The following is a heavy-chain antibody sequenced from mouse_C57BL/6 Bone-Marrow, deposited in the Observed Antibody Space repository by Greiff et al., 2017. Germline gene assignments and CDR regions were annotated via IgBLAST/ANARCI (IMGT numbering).Heavy chain of an antibody. CDR3: AREGWLLPPFAY. CDR1: GYTFTSYW. CDR2: IHPNSGST. J-gene: IGHJ3*01. Sequence: VQLQQPGAELVKPGASVKLSCKASGYTFTSYWMHWVKQRPGQGLEWIGMIHPNSGSTNYNEKFKSKATLTVDKSSSTAYMQLSSLTSEDSAVYYCAREGWLLPPFAYWGQGTLVTGSA. D-gene: IGHD2-3*01. V-gene: IGHV1-64*01.